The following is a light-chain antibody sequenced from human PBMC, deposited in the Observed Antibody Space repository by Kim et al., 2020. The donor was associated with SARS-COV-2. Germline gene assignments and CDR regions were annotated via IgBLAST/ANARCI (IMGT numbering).Light chain of an antibody. J-gene: IGLJ2*01. V-gene: IGLV2-11*03. CDR2: DVN. CDR1: SSDVGGYNS. Sequence: QSVNISCTGTSSDVGGYNSVSWYQQHPGKAPKLMIYDVNKRPSGVPNRFSGSKSGNTASLTTSGLQAEDEADYYCCSYTGTYTLVVFGGGTQLTVL. CDR3: CSYTGTYTLVV.